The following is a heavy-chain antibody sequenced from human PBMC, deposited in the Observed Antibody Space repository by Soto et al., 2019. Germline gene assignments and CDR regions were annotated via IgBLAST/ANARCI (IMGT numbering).Heavy chain of an antibody. CDR3: ARDLNPLYSSSWEDGMDA. CDR1: GFTFSSYS. D-gene: IGHD6-6*01. J-gene: IGHJ6*02. V-gene: IGHV3-21*01. CDR2: ISSSSSYI. Sequence: GGSLRLSCAASGFTFSSYSMNWVRQAPGKGLEWVSSISSSSSYIYYADSVKGRFTISRDNAKNSLYLQMNSLRAEDTAVYYCARDLNPLYSSSWEDGMDAWGQGTTVTVSS.